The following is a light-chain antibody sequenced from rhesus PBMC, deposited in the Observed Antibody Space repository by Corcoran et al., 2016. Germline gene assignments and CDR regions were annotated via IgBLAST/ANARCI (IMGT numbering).Light chain of an antibody. J-gene: IGKJ1*01. V-gene: IGKV1-33*02. CDR3: QQHNINPRT. CDR1: QGISNW. CDR2: ATS. Sequence: DIQMTQSPSSLSASVGDRVTITCQASQGISNWLAWYQQKPGKTHKLLIYATSNLQSGVPSRFSGTGSRTEFTRTISSLQTEDITTYYCQQHNINPRTFGQGTKVEIK.